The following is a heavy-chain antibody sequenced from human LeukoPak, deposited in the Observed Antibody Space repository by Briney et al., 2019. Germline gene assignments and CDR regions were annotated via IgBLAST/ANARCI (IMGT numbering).Heavy chain of an antibody. J-gene: IGHJ4*02. CDR1: GFTFSGYW. D-gene: IGHD3-10*01. Sequence: GGSLRLSCAASGFTFSGYWMSWVRQAPGRGLEWVANINEDGSEKYYVDSVKGRFTISRDNAGNSLDLQVNSLRAEDTAVYYCARTYGSGSFDYWGQGTLVTISS. CDR2: INEDGSEK. CDR3: ARTYGSGSFDY. V-gene: IGHV3-7*05.